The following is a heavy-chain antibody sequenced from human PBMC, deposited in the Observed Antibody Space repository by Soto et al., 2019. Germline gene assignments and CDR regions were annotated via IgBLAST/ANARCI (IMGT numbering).Heavy chain of an antibody. CDR1: GFTLSNHS. V-gene: IGHV3-21*01. J-gene: IGHJ4*02. CDR3: ARGKWVTTVTTVDY. Sequence: EVQLVESGGGLVKPGGSLRLSCAASGFTLSNHSMNWVCQTPGKGLEWVSSISSTSSYLYYADSLKGRFTIPRDNAKNSLYLQMNSLRAEDTAVYFCARGKWVTTVTTVDYWGQGTLVTVSS. D-gene: IGHD4-17*01. CDR2: ISSTSSYL.